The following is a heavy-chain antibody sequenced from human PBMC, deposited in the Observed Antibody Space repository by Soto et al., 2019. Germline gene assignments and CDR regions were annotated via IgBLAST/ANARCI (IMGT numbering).Heavy chain of an antibody. V-gene: IGHV4-59*01. CDR3: ASTYDSSPNYV. CDR2: IDYSGNT. J-gene: IGHJ6*02. Sequence: ASETLSLTCSVSGVSLVSYYWSWVRQPPGKGLEWLGHIDYSGNTKYNPSLESRVTMSVDRSENQVSLKLSSVTAADTAVYYCASTYDSSPNYVWGQGTTVTVSS. D-gene: IGHD3-22*01. CDR1: GVSLVSYY.